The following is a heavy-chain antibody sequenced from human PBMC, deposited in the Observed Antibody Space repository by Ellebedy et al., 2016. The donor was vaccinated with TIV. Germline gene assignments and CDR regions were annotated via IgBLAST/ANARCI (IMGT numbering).Heavy chain of an antibody. CDR1: GGSISSSSYY. CDR3: ARLDAIIDVKSLDY. Sequence: SETLSLTCTVSGGSISSSSYYWGWIRQPPGKGLEWIGSIYYSGSTNYNPSLKSRVTISVDTSKNQFSLKLSSVTAADTAVYYCARLDAIIDVKSLDYWGQGTLVTVSS. CDR2: IYYSGST. V-gene: IGHV4-39*07. D-gene: IGHD3-10*01. J-gene: IGHJ4*02.